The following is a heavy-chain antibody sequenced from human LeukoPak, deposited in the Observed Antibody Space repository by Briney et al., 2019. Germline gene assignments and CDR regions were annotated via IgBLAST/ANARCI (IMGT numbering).Heavy chain of an antibody. CDR2: IGDRDLST. Sequence: HPGRSLRLSCAASGFTFSSYAMSWVRQAPGKGLEWVSCIGDRDLSTYYASSVKGRFTISRDNSKNTLYLQMNSLRAEDTAVYYCALYCTDEVCTMRYFDFDYWGQGTLVTVSS. J-gene: IGHJ4*02. V-gene: IGHV3-23*01. CDR3: ALYCTDEVCTMRYFDFDY. CDR1: GFTFSSYA. D-gene: IGHD2-8*01.